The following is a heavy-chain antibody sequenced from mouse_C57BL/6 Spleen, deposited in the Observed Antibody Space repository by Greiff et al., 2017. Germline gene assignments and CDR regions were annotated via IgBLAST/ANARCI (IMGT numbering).Heavy chain of an antibody. V-gene: IGHV5-4*01. CDR1: GFTFSSYA. Sequence: EVQGVEPGGGLVKPGGSLKLSCAASGFTFSSYAMPWVRQTPDQRLEWVETLSDGVSYTYYPDNVKGRFTIARDNAKDYLYLQIGHLESDDTAMYYCASEGDRDYAMDYWGQGTAVTVAS. J-gene: IGHJ4*01. CDR3: ASEGDRDYAMDY. CDR2: LSDGVSYT. D-gene: IGHD2-14*01.